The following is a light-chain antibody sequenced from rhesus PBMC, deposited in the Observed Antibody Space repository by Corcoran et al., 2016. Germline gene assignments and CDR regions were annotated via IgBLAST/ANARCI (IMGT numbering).Light chain of an antibody. CDR2: KAS. Sequence: DIQMTQSPSSLSASVGDRVTITCRASENVNNYLNWYQQKTGKAPKLLIYKASTLQSGVPSRFSGNGSGTDYTFTISSLQPEDVATYYCQHGYGTPLTFGGGTKVELK. CDR3: QHGYGTPLT. CDR1: ENVNNY. V-gene: IGKV1-74*01. J-gene: IGKJ4*01.